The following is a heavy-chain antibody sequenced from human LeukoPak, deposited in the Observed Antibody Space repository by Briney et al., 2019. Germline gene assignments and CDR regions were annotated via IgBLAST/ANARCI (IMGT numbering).Heavy chain of an antibody. D-gene: IGHD1-26*01. CDR3: ARDSGVGGTFDY. CDR1: GFTFRTSA. J-gene: IGHJ4*02. Sequence: GGSLRLSCATSGFTFRTSAFIWVRQAPGKGLEPVSYVGTSGDMTYYSASVTGRFTISRDKPKYSLFLQMTSLRVEDTAVYYCARDSGVGGTFDYWGQGSLLTVSS. V-gene: IGHV3-48*01. CDR2: VGTSGDMT.